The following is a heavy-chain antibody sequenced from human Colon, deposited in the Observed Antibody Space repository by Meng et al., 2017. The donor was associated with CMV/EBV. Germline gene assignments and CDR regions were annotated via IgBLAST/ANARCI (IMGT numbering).Heavy chain of an antibody. Sequence: SETLSLTCIVSGGSVSISRFFWGWIRQPPGKGLEWIGNIFYSGSTYYNPSLKRRATLSVDTSKNQFSLKLSSVTAADTAVYYCARQNSYYDSLTGYYRPAGLDYWGQGTLVTVSS. D-gene: IGHD3-9*01. CDR1: GGSVSISRFF. V-gene: IGHV4-39*01. CDR3: ARQNSYYDSLTGYYRPAGLDY. J-gene: IGHJ4*02. CDR2: IFYSGST.